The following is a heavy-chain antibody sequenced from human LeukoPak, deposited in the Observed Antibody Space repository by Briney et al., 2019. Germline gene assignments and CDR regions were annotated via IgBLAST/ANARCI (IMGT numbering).Heavy chain of an antibody. CDR2: IIPILGIA. CDR3: ARGLPYYDYVWGSYRYMNAFDI. V-gene: IGHV1-69*04. D-gene: IGHD3-16*02. Sequence: SVKVSCKACGGTVSSYAISWVRQPPGQGLEWVGRIIPILGIANYAQQFQGRVTITADKSTSTASMELSSLRSEDTAVYCCARGLPYYDYVWGSYRYMNAFDIWGQGTMVTVSS. J-gene: IGHJ3*02. CDR1: GGTVSSYA.